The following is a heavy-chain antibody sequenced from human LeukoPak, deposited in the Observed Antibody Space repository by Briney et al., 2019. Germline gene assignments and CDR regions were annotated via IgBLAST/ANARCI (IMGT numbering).Heavy chain of an antibody. CDR2: IYYSGST. D-gene: IGHD1-14*01. Sequence: SETLSLTCTVSGGTISSYYWSWIRQPPGKGLEWIGYIYYSGSTNYNPSLKSRVTMSVDTSKSQFSLKVSSVTAADTAVYYCARTEYYFDHWGQGTLVTVSS. CDR1: GGTISSYY. V-gene: IGHV4-59*01. CDR3: ARTEYYFDH. J-gene: IGHJ4*02.